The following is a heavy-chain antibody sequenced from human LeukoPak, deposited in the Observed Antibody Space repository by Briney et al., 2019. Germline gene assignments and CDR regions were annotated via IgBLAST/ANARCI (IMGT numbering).Heavy chain of an antibody. CDR3: AKVKASYSSSCLLDY. Sequence: GGSLRLSCAASGFTFSNYAMHWVRQAPGKGLEWVAVISYDGSNKYYTDSVKGRFTISGDSSKNTLYLQMNSLRAEDTAVYYCAKVKASYSSSCLLDYWGQGTLVTVSS. CDR1: GFTFSNYA. D-gene: IGHD6-13*01. V-gene: IGHV3-30*04. CDR2: ISYDGSNK. J-gene: IGHJ4*02.